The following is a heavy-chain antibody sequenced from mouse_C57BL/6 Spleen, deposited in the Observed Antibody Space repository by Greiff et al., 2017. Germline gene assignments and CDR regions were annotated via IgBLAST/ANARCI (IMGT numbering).Heavy chain of an antibody. CDR2: IWSGGST. CDR1: GFSLTSYG. D-gene: IGHD6-1*01. V-gene: IGHV2-2*01. J-gene: IGHJ1*03. CDR3: ARKRQYFDV. Sequence: QVQLKQSGPGLVQPSQSLSITCTVSGFSLTSYGVHWVRQSPGQGLAWPGVIWSGGSTDYNAAFISRLGISKDNSKSQVFFKMNRLQADDTAIYYWARKRQYFDVWGTGTTVTVSS.